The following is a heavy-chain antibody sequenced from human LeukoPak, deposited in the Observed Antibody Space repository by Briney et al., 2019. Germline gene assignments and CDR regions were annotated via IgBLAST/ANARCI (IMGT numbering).Heavy chain of an antibody. J-gene: IGHJ4*02. V-gene: IGHV4-39*01. CDR3: ARHRGYYGSGSKVDY. Sequence: SETLSLTCTVSGGFISSSTHYWGWIRQPPGNGPEWIGSIYYSGSTYYNPSLKSRVTISVDTSKNHFSLNLTSVTAADTAVYYCARHRGYYGSGSKVDYWGQGSLVTVSS. CDR1: GGFISSSTHY. CDR2: IYYSGST. D-gene: IGHD3-10*01.